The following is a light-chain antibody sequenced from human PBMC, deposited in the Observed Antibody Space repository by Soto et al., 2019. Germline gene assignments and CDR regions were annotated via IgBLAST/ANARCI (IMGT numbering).Light chain of an antibody. CDR2: KAS. J-gene: IGKJ1*01. V-gene: IGKV1-5*03. Sequence: IQMTQSPSTLSASVGDRVTITCRASQSISSWLAWYQQKPGKAPKLLIYKASSLESGVTSRFSGSGSGTEFTLTISSLQPDDFATYYCQHYNSYPWTFGQGTKVEIK. CDR1: QSISSW. CDR3: QHYNSYPWT.